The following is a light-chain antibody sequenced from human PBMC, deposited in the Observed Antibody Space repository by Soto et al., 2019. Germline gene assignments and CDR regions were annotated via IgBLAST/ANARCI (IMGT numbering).Light chain of an antibody. J-gene: IGLJ2*01. CDR3: SSYASSSSPYVV. CDR2: AVS. Sequence: QSALTQPASVSGSPGQSITISCTGTSRDVGGYNYVSWYQQHPGMAPKLMIYAVSNRPSGVSNRFSGSKSGNTASLTISGLQAEDEAHYYCSSYASSSSPYVVFGGGTQLTVL. CDR1: SRDVGGYNY. V-gene: IGLV2-14*01.